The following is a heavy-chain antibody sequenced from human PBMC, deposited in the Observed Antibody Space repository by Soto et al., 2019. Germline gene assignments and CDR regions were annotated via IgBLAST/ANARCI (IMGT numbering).Heavy chain of an antibody. CDR3: ARERYTGYVVFDF. Sequence: ASVKVSCKASGYTFTNHYVHWVRQAPGQGLEWMGWINPNSGDTNFAQKFQGRVTMTRDTSISTAYMELRRLKSDDTAVYYCARERYTGYVVFDFWGQGTLVTVSS. J-gene: IGHJ4*02. V-gene: IGHV1-2*02. D-gene: IGHD5-12*01. CDR1: GYTFTNHY. CDR2: INPNSGDT.